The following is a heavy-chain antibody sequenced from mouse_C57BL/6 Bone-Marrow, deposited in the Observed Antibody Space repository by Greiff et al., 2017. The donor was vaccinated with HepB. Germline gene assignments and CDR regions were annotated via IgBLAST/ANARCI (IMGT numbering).Heavy chain of an antibody. CDR1: GFTFSNYW. J-gene: IGHJ2*01. CDR2: IRLKSDNYAT. Sequence: EVKLEESGGGLVQPGGSMKLSCVASGFTFSNYWMNWVRQSLEKGLEWVAQIRLKSDNYATHYAESVKGRFTISRDDSKSSVYLQMNNLRAEDTGIYYCTEDSNYDYWGQGTTLTVSS. CDR3: TEDSNYDY. D-gene: IGHD2-5*01. V-gene: IGHV6-3*01.